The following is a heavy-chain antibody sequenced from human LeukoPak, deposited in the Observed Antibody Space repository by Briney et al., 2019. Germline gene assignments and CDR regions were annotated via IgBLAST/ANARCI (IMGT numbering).Heavy chain of an antibody. D-gene: IGHD6-19*01. Sequence: GRSLRLSCAASGFTFSSYAMHWVRQAPGKGLEWVAVISYDGSNKYYADSVKGRFTISRDNSKNTLYLQMNSLGAEDTAVYYCARALAVAGPFDYWGQGTLVTVSS. V-gene: IGHV3-30-3*01. CDR2: ISYDGSNK. CDR1: GFTFSSYA. CDR3: ARALAVAGPFDY. J-gene: IGHJ4*02.